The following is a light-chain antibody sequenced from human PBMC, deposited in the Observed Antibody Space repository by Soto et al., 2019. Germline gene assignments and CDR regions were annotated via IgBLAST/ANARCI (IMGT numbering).Light chain of an antibody. V-gene: IGLV2-14*01. CDR1: SSDVGGYNY. CDR2: EVS. J-gene: IGLJ3*02. Sequence: QSVLTQPASVSGSPGQSITISCTGTSSDVGGYNYVSWYQQHPGKAPKLMIYEVSNRPSGVSNRFSGSKSGNTASLTISGLLAEDEADYYCSSYTSSSTRVFDGGTKLTVL. CDR3: SSYTSSSTRV.